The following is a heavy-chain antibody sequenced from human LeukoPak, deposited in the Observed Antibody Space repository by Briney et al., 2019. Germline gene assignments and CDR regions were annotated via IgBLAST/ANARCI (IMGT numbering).Heavy chain of an antibody. V-gene: IGHV4-39*01. D-gene: IGHD6-6*01. CDR3: ARQVGSGVAAPGRLPKIFDY. CDR2: IYYSGST. CDR1: VGSISSSCYY. J-gene: IGHJ4*02. Sequence: SETLSLTCTVSVGSISSSCYYWGWIRQPPGKGLEWIGSIYYSGSTYYNTSLKSRVTISVDTSKNQFSLKLSSVTAADTAVYYCARQVGSGVAAPGRLPKIFDYWGQGTMVTVCS.